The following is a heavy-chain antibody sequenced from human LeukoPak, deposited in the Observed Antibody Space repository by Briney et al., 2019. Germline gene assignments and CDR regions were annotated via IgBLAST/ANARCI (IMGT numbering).Heavy chain of an antibody. D-gene: IGHD5-24*01. J-gene: IGHJ4*02. CDR3: TKVRRSNRYNLYHY. Sequence: PGGSLRLSCAHSGFTSRIPFMRSGCQAPGKGLMWVSRISPDGSTTLYADSVKGRFTISRDNAKNTLYLQINSLGAEDTAVYYCTKVRRSNRYNLYHYWSQGTLVTVSS. CDR1: GFTSRIPF. CDR2: ISPDGSTT. V-gene: IGHV3-74*03.